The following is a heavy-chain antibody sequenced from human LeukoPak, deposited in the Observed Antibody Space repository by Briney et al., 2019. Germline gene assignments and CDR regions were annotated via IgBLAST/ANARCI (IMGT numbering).Heavy chain of an antibody. CDR1: GYTFTGYY. V-gene: IGHV1-2*02. D-gene: IGHD3-10*01. Sequence: ASVTVSCKASGYTFTGYYMHWVRQAPGQGLEWMGWINPNSGGTNYAQKFQGRVTMTRDTSISTAYMGLSRLRSDDTAVYYCARDYGSVYDAFDIWGQGTMVTVSS. CDR3: ARDYGSVYDAFDI. CDR2: INPNSGGT. J-gene: IGHJ3*02.